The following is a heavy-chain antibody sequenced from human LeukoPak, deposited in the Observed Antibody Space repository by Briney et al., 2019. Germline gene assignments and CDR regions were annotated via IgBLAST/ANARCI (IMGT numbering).Heavy chain of an antibody. Sequence: PSETLSLTCTVSDNSIRSNNYYWGWLRQPPGKGLEWIGTIYYTGNTYYNPSLKSRVTISVDRSKNQFSLKLSSVTAADTAVYYCARAPYYYGSGRGGWFDPWGQGTLVTVSS. V-gene: IGHV4-39*07. CDR1: DNSIRSNNYY. J-gene: IGHJ5*02. D-gene: IGHD3-10*01. CDR3: ARAPYYYGSGRGGWFDP. CDR2: IYYTGNT.